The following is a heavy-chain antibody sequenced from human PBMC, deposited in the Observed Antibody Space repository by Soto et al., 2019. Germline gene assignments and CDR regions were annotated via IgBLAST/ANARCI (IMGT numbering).Heavy chain of an antibody. Sequence: PGGSLRLSCAASGFTFSSYGMHWVRQAPGKGLEWVAVISDDGSNKYYADSLKGRFTISRDNSKNTLYLQMNSLRAEDTAVYYCAKEWVYDTSGWSFDYWGQETLVTAPQ. V-gene: IGHV3-30*18. J-gene: IGHJ4*02. CDR2: ISDDGSNK. CDR3: AKEWVYDTSGWSFDY. D-gene: IGHD3-22*01. CDR1: GFTFSSYG.